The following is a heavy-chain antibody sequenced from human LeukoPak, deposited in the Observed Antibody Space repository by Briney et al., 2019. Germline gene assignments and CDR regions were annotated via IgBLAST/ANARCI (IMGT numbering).Heavy chain of an antibody. Sequence: ASVKVSCKVSGYTLTELSMHWVRQAPGKGLEWMGGFDPEDGETIYAQKFQGRVTMIEDTSTDTAYMELSSLRSEDTAVYYCATIRSGSYYYYYYYYMDVWGKGTTVTVSS. CDR2: FDPEDGET. CDR3: ATIRSGSYYYYYYYYMDV. CDR1: GYTLTELS. J-gene: IGHJ6*03. V-gene: IGHV1-24*01. D-gene: IGHD1-26*01.